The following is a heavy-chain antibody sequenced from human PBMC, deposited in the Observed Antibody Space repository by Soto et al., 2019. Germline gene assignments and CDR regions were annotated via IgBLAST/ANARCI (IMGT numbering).Heavy chain of an antibody. CDR1: GGSISSGGYY. Sequence: SETLSLTCTVSGGSISSGGYYWSWIRQHPGKGLEWIGYIYYSGSTYYNPSLKSRVTISVDTSKNQFSLKLSSVTAADTAVYYCARKATVTTCFDYWGQGTLVTGSS. CDR3: ARKATVTTCFDY. CDR2: IYYSGST. D-gene: IGHD4-17*01. V-gene: IGHV4-31*03. J-gene: IGHJ4*02.